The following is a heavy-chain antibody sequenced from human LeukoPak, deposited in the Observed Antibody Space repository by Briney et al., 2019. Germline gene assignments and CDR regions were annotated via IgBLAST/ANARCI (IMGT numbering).Heavy chain of an antibody. CDR3: ARAVFSYSYFDY. CDR2: IYHSGST. J-gene: IGHJ4*02. V-gene: IGHV4-4*02. D-gene: IGHD3-9*01. CDR1: GGSISSSNW. Sequence: SGTLSLTCAVPGGSISSSNWWSWVRQPPGKGLAWIGEIYHSGSTNYNPSLKSRVTISVDKSKNQFSLKLSSVTAADTAVYYCARAVFSYSYFDYWGQGTLVTVSS.